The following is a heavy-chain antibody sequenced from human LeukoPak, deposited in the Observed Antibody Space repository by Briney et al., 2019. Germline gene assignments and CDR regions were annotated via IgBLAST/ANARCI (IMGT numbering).Heavy chain of an antibody. CDR2: ISAYKGNT. CDR1: GYTFTTYY. Sequence: ASVKVSCKASGYTFTTYYMHWVRQAPGKGLEWMGWISAYKGNTNYAQKFQGRVTMTTDTSTSTAYMELRRLRSDDTAVYYCARDVGYGDSETFDYWGQGTLVTVSS. J-gene: IGHJ4*02. V-gene: IGHV1-18*04. CDR3: ARDVGYGDSETFDY. D-gene: IGHD3-16*01.